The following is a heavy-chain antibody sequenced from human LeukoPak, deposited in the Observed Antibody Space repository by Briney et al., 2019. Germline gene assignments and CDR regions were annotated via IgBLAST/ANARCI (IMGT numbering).Heavy chain of an antibody. V-gene: IGHV4-59*01. Sequence: SETLSLTCTVSGGSISSYYWSWIRQPPGKGLEWIGYIYYSGSTNYNPSLKSRVTISVDTSKNQFSLKLSSVTAADTAVHYCARALNYYYYYMDVWGKGTTVTVSS. CDR1: GGSISSYY. CDR2: IYYSGST. J-gene: IGHJ6*03. CDR3: ARALNYYYYYMDV.